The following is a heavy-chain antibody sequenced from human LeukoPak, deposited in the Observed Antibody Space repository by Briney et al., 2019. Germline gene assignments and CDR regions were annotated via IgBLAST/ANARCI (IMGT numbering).Heavy chain of an antibody. V-gene: IGHV4-39*01. CDR1: GGSISSSSYY. CDR3: ASSRGWFDP. D-gene: IGHD3-10*01. J-gene: IGHJ5*02. CDR2: IYYSGST. Sequence: PSETLSLTCTVSGGSISSSSYYWGWIRQLPGKGLEWIGSIYYSGSTYYNPSLKSRVTISVDTSKNQLSLKLSSVTAADTAVYYCASSRGWFDPWGQGTLVTVSS.